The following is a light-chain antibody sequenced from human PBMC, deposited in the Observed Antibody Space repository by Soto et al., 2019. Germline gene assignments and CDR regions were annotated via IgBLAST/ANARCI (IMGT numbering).Light chain of an antibody. J-gene: IGKJ2*01. CDR2: DAS. CDR1: QDIRNF. CDR3: QQYYILPT. Sequence: DIQMTQSPSSLSASVGDRVTITFQSSQDIRNFLNWYQQKQWKAPKLLIYDASNLETGVPSRFSGSGSGTDFTFTISSLQPEDIATYYCQQYYILPTFGQGTKLAIK. V-gene: IGKV1-33*01.